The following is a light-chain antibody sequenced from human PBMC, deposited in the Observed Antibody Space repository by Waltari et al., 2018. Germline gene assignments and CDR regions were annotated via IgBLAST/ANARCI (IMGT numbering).Light chain of an antibody. CDR2: QDN. J-gene: IGLJ2*01. CDR3: AAWDNSTFVL. CDR1: ILAGKY. Sequence: SFELTQTPSVSVSPGQTASITCSGDILAGKYVSWYQHKPGQSPVLVIYQDNLRPSGIPERFAGSDSGNTATLTSSGTQAMDEADYYCAAWDNSTFVLFGGGTKVTVL. V-gene: IGLV3-1*01.